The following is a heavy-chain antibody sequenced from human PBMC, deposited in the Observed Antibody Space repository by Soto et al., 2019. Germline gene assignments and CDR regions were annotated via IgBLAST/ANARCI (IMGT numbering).Heavy chain of an antibody. CDR1: GYTFTGYY. J-gene: IGHJ4*02. V-gene: IGHV1-2*04. D-gene: IGHD4-17*01. Sequence: ASVKVSCRASGYTFTGYYMHWVRQAPGQGLEWMRWINPNSGGTNYAQKFQGWVTMTRDTSISTAYMELSRLRSDDTAVYYCAREGGYGDYNFDYWGQGTLVTVSS. CDR2: INPNSGGT. CDR3: AREGGYGDYNFDY.